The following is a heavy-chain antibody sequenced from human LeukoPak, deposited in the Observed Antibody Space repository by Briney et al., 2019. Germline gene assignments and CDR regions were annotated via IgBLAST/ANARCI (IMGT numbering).Heavy chain of an antibody. CDR3: ARDRAIAARRNYYYYMDV. D-gene: IGHD6-6*01. J-gene: IGHJ6*03. V-gene: IGHV3-48*04. CDR1: GFTFSSYS. Sequence: GGSLRLSCAASGFTFSSYSMNWVRQAPGKGLEWVSYISSSSSTIYYADSVKGRFTISRDNAKNSLYLQMNSLRAEDTAVYYCARDRAIAARRNYYYYMDVWGKGTTVTVSS. CDR2: ISSSSSTI.